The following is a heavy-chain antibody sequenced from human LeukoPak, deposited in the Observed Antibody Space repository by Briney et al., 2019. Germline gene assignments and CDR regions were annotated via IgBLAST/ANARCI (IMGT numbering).Heavy chain of an antibody. CDR3: ARAIAAAGTLYYFDH. Sequence: GGSLSLSFEASGFTFINYSINWFRKTPGKGLDWVSPITSSSSYIYYAGPVKGRFTISRGNAKISLYLQMNSLRAEDTAVYYCARAIAAAGTLYYFDHWGQGTLVTVSS. CDR1: GFTFINYS. J-gene: IGHJ4*02. CDR2: ITSSSSYI. D-gene: IGHD6-13*01. V-gene: IGHV3-21*01.